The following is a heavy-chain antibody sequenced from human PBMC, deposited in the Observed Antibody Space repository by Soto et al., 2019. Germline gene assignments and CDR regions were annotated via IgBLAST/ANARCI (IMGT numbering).Heavy chain of an antibody. V-gene: IGHV3-23*01. CDR1: GSTFTSSV. CDR2: LGLIPRHT. J-gene: IGHJ4*02. D-gene: IGHD3-16*02. CDR3: AAYADGPYRPPYDY. Sequence: GGSLRLSCAASGSTFTSSVMAWVRRPPGRGLEWISSLGLIPRHTFYADSVKGRFTISRDNPRTTLYLQMTGLTFDDTAVYYCAAYADGPYRPPYDYWGQGTQVTVSS.